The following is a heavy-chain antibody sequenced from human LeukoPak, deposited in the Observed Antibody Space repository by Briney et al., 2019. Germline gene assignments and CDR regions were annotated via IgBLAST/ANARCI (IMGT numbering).Heavy chain of an antibody. J-gene: IGHJ6*03. V-gene: IGHV4-59*01. CDR3: ARGRGPYYYYYMDV. CDR2: IYYSGST. CDR1: GGSISSYY. Sequence: SEILSLTCTVSGGSISSYYWSWLRQPPGKGQEWIGYIYYSGSTNYNPSLKSRVTISVDTSKNQFSLKLSSVTAADTAVYYCARGRGPYYYYYMDVWGKGTTVTVSS.